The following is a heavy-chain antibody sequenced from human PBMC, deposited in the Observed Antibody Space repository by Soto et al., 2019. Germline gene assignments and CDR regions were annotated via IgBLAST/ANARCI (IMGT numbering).Heavy chain of an antibody. J-gene: IGHJ3*02. CDR2: ISGSGGST. D-gene: IGHD3-22*01. CDR1: GFTFSSYA. Sequence: SGGSLRLSCAASGFTFSSYAMSWVRQAPGKGLEWVSAISGSGGSTYYADSVKGRFTISRDNSKNTLYLQMNSLRAEDTAVYYCAKQYYYDSSGYYAPQRHDAFDIWGQGTMVTVSS. CDR3: AKQYYYDSSGYYAPQRHDAFDI. V-gene: IGHV3-23*01.